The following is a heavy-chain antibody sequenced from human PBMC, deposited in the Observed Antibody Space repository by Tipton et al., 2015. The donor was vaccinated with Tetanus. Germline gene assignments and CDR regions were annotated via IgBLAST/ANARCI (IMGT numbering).Heavy chain of an antibody. CDR3: ATIGGAYQRSHDY. CDR2: IIPIFGTI. J-gene: IGHJ4*02. D-gene: IGHD2-2*01. CDR1: GGSFNTYI. Sequence: QLVQSGAEVKKPGSSVKVSCKTSGGSFNTYITSWVRQAPGQGPEWMGGIIPIFGTITYAQKFQGRVTITADKSTNTAYMELSDLRSEDTAVYFCATIGGAYQRSHDYWGQGTHVTVSS. V-gene: IGHV1-69*06.